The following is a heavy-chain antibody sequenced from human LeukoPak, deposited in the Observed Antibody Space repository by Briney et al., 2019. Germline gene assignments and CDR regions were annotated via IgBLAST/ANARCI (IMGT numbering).Heavy chain of an antibody. J-gene: IGHJ4*02. CDR2: SGSGDRT. CDR1: GFTFSSSA. Sequence: GGSLRLSCAASGFTFSSSAMNWVRQAPGKGLEWVSTSGSGDRTYYADSVKGRFTISRDNSKNTLFLQMNSLRAEDTAVYYCAKGYCGSGSYGWFDYWGQGTLVTVSS. D-gene: IGHD3-10*01. V-gene: IGHV3-23*01. CDR3: AKGYCGSGSYGWFDY.